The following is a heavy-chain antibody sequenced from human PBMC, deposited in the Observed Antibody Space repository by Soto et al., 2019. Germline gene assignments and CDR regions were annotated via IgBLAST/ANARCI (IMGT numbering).Heavy chain of an antibody. D-gene: IGHD1-26*01. V-gene: IGHV5-51*01. CDR1: GYSFTSYW. J-gene: IGHJ4*02. Sequence: PGESLKISCKGSGYSFTSYWIGWVRQMPGKGLEWMGIIYPGDSDTRYSPSFQGQVTISADKSISTAYLQWSSLKASDTAMYYCARRRGSDSGSYYPYYFDYWGQGTLVTVSS. CDR3: ARRRGSDSGSYYPYYFDY. CDR2: IYPGDSDT.